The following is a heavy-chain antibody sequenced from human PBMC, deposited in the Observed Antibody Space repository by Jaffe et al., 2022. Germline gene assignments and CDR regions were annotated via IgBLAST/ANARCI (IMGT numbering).Heavy chain of an antibody. Sequence: EVQLVESGGGLVKPGGSLRLSCAASGFTFSSYSMNWVRQAPGKGLEWVSSISSSSSYIYYADSVKGRFTISRDNAKNSLYLQMNSLRAEDTAVYYCARAPPGYGDYDNYWGQGTLVTVSS. V-gene: IGHV3-21*01. D-gene: IGHD4-17*01. J-gene: IGHJ4*02. CDR1: GFTFSSYS. CDR3: ARAPPGYGDYDNY. CDR2: ISSSSSYI.